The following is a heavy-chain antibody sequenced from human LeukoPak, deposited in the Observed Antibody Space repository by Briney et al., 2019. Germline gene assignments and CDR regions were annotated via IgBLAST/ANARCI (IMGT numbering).Heavy chain of an antibody. CDR3: ARVAAIGPPDAFDI. V-gene: IGHV3-30*04. CDR1: GFTFSSYA. J-gene: IGHJ3*02. D-gene: IGHD5-18*01. CDR2: ISYDGSNK. Sequence: GGSLRLSCAASGFTFSSYAMHWVRQAPGKGLEWVAVISYDGSNKYSVKGRFTISRDNSKNTLYLQMNSLRAEDTAVYYCARVAAIGPPDAFDIWGQGTMVTVSS.